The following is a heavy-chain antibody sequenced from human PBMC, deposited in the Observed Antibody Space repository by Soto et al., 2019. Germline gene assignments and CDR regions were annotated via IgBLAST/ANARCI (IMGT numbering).Heavy chain of an antibody. CDR2: IYPGDSDT. Sequence: GESLKISCKGSGYSFTSYWIGWVRQMPGKGLEWMGIIYPGDSDTRYSPSFQGQVTISADKSISTAYLQWSSLKASDTAMYYCARHHGDNPFDYYYYMDVWGKGATVTVSS. J-gene: IGHJ6*03. D-gene: IGHD2-21*02. CDR3: ARHHGDNPFDYYYYMDV. V-gene: IGHV5-51*01. CDR1: GYSFTSYW.